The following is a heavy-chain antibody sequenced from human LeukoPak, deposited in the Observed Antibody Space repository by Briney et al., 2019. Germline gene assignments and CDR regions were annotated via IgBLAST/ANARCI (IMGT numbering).Heavy chain of an antibody. Sequence: GRSVRLSCAASGFTFSDYGMHWVRQAPGKGLDWVAVISYDGSYKSYGDSLKGQFTISRDNPKNTVSLQMNSLRPEDTAVYYCAREDRGWYPAYWGQGTLVTVSS. CDR1: GFTFSDYG. J-gene: IGHJ4*02. D-gene: IGHD6-19*01. V-gene: IGHV3-30*03. CDR2: ISYDGSYK. CDR3: AREDRGWYPAY.